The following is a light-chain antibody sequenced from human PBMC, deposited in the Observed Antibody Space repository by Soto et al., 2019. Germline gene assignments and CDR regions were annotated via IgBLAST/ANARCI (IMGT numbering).Light chain of an antibody. CDR3: QQYYNWPGT. Sequence: ILMTQSPAALSVSPGERATLSCRASQSVSNNLAWYQQKPGQAPRLLIFGAYTRATGIPARFSGSGSGTEFTLTISSLQSEDFVVYYCQQYYNWPGTFGQGTKVDIK. J-gene: IGKJ1*01. CDR1: QSVSNN. V-gene: IGKV3-15*01. CDR2: GAY.